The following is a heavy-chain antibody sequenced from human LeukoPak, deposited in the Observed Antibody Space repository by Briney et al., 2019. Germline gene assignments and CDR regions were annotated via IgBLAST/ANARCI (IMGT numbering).Heavy chain of an antibody. J-gene: IGHJ6*02. CDR3: AADSGYYGSGSQSGYYYYYGMDV. D-gene: IGHD3-10*01. CDR1: GFTFTSSA. V-gene: IGHV1-58*02. CDR2: IVVGSGNT. Sequence: SVKVSCKASGFTFTSSAMQWVRQARGQRLEWIGWIVVGSGNTNYAQKFQERVTITRDMPTSTAYMELSSLRSEDTAVYYCAADSGYYGSGSQSGYYYYYGMDVWGQGTTVTVSS.